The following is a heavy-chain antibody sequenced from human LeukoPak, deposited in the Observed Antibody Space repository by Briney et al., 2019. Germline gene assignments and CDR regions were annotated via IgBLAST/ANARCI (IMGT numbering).Heavy chain of an antibody. V-gene: IGHV4-31*03. CDR3: ARGGELVREFDP. Sequence: SETLSLTCTVSGGSISSGGYYWSWIRQHPGKGLEWIGYIYYSGSTYYNPSLKSRVTISVDTSKNQFSQKLSSVTAADTAVYYCARGGELVREFDPWGQGTLVTVSS. J-gene: IGHJ5*02. CDR1: GGSISSGGYY. CDR2: IYYSGST. D-gene: IGHD6-6*01.